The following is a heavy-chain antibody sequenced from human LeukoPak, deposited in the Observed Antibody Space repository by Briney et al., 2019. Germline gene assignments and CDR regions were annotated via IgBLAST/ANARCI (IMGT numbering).Heavy chain of an antibody. V-gene: IGHV3-53*01. D-gene: IGHD3-22*01. CDR2: IYSGGST. CDR3: ARLLYYYDSSGYYNWFDP. CDR1: GFTFSNYW. J-gene: IGHJ5*02. Sequence: GGSLRLSCAASGFTFSNYWMHWVRQAPGKGLEWVSVIYSGGSTYYADSVKGRFTISRDNSKNTLYLQMNSLRAEDTAVYYCARLLYYYDSSGYYNWFDPWGQGTLVTVSS.